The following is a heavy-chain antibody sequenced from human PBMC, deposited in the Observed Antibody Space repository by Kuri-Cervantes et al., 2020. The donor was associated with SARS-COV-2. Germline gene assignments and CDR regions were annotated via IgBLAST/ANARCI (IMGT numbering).Heavy chain of an antibody. J-gene: IGHJ4*02. CDR1: GFSFSTYY. D-gene: IGHD3-10*01. V-gene: IGHV3-21*01. Sequence: SLKISCAVSGFSFSTYYMIWVRQAPGKGLEWVSSISSGGTYTHYADSVKGRFTISRDNAKNSLYLQLNSLRAEDTAVYYCARDKYYSSGSQLDYWGQGTLVTVSS. CDR3: ARDKYYSSGSQLDY. CDR2: ISSGGTYT.